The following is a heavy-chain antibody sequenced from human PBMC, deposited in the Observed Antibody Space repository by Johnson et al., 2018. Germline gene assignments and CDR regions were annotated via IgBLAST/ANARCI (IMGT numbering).Heavy chain of an antibody. V-gene: IGHV3-30*03. CDR1: GFTFSSYG. CDR2: ISYDGSNK. CDR3: ASEMGIIRANYYYYGMDV. Sequence: QVQLVQSGGGVVQXGRSLRLXCAASGFTFSSYGMHWVRQAPGKGLEWVAVISYDGSNKYYADSVKGRFTISSDNSKNTLYLQMNSLRAEDTAVYYCASEMGIIRANYYYYGMDVWGQGTTVTVSS. J-gene: IGHJ6*02. D-gene: IGHD3-3*01.